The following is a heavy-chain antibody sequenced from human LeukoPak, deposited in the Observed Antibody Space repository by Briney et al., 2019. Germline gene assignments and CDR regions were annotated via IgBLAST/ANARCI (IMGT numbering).Heavy chain of an antibody. Sequence: ASVKVSCKASGYTFTSYGISWVRQAPGQGLEWMGWISAYNGNTNYAQKLQGRVTMTTDTSTSTAYMELRSLRSDDTAVYYCARGHMGVVVPAANNWFDPWGQGTLVTVSS. V-gene: IGHV1-18*01. D-gene: IGHD2-2*01. CDR2: ISAYNGNT. CDR1: GYTFTSYG. CDR3: ARGHMGVVVPAANNWFDP. J-gene: IGHJ5*02.